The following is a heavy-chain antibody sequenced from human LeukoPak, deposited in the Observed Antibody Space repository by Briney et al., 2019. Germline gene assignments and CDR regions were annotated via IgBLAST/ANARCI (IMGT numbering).Heavy chain of an antibody. Sequence: GRSLRLSCAASGFTFSSYGMHWVRQAPGKGLEWVAVIWYDGSNKYYADSVKGRFTISRDNSKNTLYLQMNSLRAEDTAVYYCARDLVRLADYFDYWGQGTLVTVSS. CDR2: IWYDGSNK. V-gene: IGHV3-33*01. CDR1: GFTFSSYG. J-gene: IGHJ4*02. CDR3: ARDLVRLADYFDY. D-gene: IGHD6-19*01.